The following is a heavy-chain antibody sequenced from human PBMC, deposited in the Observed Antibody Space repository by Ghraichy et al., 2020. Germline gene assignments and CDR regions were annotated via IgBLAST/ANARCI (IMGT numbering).Heavy chain of an antibody. CDR1: GFTFSSYS. D-gene: IGHD2-8*01. V-gene: IGHV3-48*02. J-gene: IGHJ4*02. CDR3: ARVRMVYYFDY. CDR2: ISGSTI. Sequence: GGSLRLSCAASGFTFSSYSMNWVRQAPGKGLEWISYISGSTISYADSVKGRFTISRDNAKNSLYLQMNSLRDEDTAVYYCARVRMVYYFDYWGQGTLVTVS.